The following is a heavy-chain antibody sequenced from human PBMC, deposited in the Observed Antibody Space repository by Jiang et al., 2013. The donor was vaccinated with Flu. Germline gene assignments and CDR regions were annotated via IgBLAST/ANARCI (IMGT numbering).Heavy chain of an antibody. D-gene: IGHD3-22*01. Sequence: GAEVKKPGASVKVSCKASGYTFTSYPMHWVRQAPGQRPEWMGWINVGNGNTQYSQKFQGRVTITRDTSANTAYMELSSLRSEDTAVYYCARDQGYYDSSGYFDYWGQGTLVTVSS. CDR2: INVGNGNT. V-gene: IGHV1-3*01. CDR1: GYTFTSYP. CDR3: ARDQGYYDSSGYFDY. J-gene: IGHJ4*02.